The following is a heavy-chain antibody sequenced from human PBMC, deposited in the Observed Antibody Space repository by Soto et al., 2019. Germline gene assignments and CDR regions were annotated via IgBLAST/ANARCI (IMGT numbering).Heavy chain of an antibody. CDR3: ARGQGNVGFHDY. D-gene: IGHD3-10*01. V-gene: IGHV4-34*01. CDR2: INHSGRS. CDR1: GGSFRGYY. Sequence: SETLSLTCAVYGGSFRGYYWSWIRQFPGKGLEWIGEINHSGRSNYNPSLKSRFIISVESSKNQVSLNVSSVTAADTAVYYCARGQGNVGFHDYWGQGTLVTVSS. J-gene: IGHJ4*02.